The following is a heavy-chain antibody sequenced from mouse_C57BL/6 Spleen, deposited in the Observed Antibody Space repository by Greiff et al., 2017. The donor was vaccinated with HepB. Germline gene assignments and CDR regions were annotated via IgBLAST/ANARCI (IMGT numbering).Heavy chain of an antibody. D-gene: IGHD2-12*01. Sequence: QVQLQQPGAELVKPGASVKLSCKASGYTFTSYWMHWVKQRPGQGLEWIGMIHPNSGSTNYNEKFKSKATLTADKSSSTAYMQLSSLTSEDSAVYYCARYDDDYAMDYWGQGTSVTVSS. CDR2: IHPNSGST. V-gene: IGHV1-64*01. CDR3: ARYDDDYAMDY. J-gene: IGHJ4*01. CDR1: GYTFTSYW.